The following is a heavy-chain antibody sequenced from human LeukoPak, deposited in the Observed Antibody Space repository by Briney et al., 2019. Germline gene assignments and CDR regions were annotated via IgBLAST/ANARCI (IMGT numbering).Heavy chain of an antibody. CDR3: ARGGKAVAGTWPAANNWFDP. CDR1: GGSISSGGYY. J-gene: IGHJ5*02. V-gene: IGHV4-31*03. Sequence: SETLSLTCTVSGGSISSGGYYWSWIRQHPGKGLEWIGYIYYSGSTYYNPSLKSRVTISVDTSKNQFSLKLSSVTAADTAVYYCARGGKAVAGTWPAANNWFDPWAREPWSPSPQ. CDR2: IYYSGST. D-gene: IGHD6-19*01.